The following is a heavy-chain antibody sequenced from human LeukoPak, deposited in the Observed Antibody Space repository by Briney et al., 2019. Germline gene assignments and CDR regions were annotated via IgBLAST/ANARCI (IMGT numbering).Heavy chain of an antibody. J-gene: IGHJ4*02. V-gene: IGHV3-9*01. CDR1: GFTFDVYA. CDR3: ARGSYGDLAYYFDS. Sequence: GGSLRLSCAASGFTFDVYAMHCVPHAPERGLECVSGICLNRGSIGYADSVKGRPTISRDKDKNSLYLQMTSLRAEDTAVYYCARGSYGDLAYYFDSSGPGNPGHRLL. D-gene: IGHD4-17*01. CDR2: ICLNRGSI.